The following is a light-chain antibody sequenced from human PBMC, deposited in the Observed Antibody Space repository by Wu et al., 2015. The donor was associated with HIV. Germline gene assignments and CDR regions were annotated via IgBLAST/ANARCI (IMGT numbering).Light chain of an antibody. CDR3: QQYNIFPWT. Sequence: DIQMTQSPSVLSASVGDKITITCRATDNVDSLVAWYQQKPGKAPKLLIYRSSSLENGIPSRFSGSGSGTEFILTINSLQPDDFATYYCQQYNIFPWTFGPGTKVEIK. CDR1: DNVDSL. CDR2: RSS. V-gene: IGKV1-5*03. J-gene: IGKJ1*01.